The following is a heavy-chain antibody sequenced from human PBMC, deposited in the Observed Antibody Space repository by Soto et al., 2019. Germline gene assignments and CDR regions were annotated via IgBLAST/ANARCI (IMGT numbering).Heavy chain of an antibody. Sequence: QVQLVESGGGLVKPGGSLRLSCAASGFTFSDYYMSWIRQAPGKGREWVSYISSSSSYTNYADSVKGRFTISRDNAKNSLYLQMNSLRAEDTAVYYCARGTRWAAAGPRVDYWGQGTLVTVSS. CDR3: ARGTRWAAAGPRVDY. D-gene: IGHD6-13*01. J-gene: IGHJ4*02. CDR2: ISSSSSYT. V-gene: IGHV3-11*06. CDR1: GFTFSDYY.